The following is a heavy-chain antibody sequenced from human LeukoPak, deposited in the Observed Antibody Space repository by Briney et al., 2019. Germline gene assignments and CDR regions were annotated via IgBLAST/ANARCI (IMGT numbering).Heavy chain of an antibody. CDR1: GYTFTSYG. D-gene: IGHD5-12*01. CDR3: ARAVGNSGYFDY. J-gene: IGHJ4*02. V-gene: IGHV1-18*01. CDR2: ISAYNGNT. Sequence: ASVKVSCKASGYTFTSYGISWVRQAPGQGLEWMGWISAYNGNTNYAQKLQGRVTMTTDTSTSTVYMELRSLRSDDTAVYYCARAVGNSGYFDYWGQGTLVTVSS.